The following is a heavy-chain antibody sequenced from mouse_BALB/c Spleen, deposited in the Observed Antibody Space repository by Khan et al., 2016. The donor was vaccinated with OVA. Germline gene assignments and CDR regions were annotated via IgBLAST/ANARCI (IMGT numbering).Heavy chain of an antibody. CDR1: GYSITSDYA. Sequence: EVQLQESGPGLVKPSQSLSLTCTVTGYSITSDYAWNWIRQFPGNKLEWMGYISYSGSTSYNPSLKSRISITRDTYKTQFFLQLNSVTTEDTATYYCARDYGSSYAMDYWGQGTSVTVSS. V-gene: IGHV3-2*02. CDR3: ARDYGSSYAMDY. J-gene: IGHJ4*01. D-gene: IGHD1-1*01. CDR2: ISYSGST.